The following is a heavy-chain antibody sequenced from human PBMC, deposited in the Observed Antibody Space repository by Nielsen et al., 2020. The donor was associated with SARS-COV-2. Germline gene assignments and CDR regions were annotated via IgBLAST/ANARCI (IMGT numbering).Heavy chain of an antibody. D-gene: IGHD3-3*01. J-gene: IGHJ4*02. Sequence: GESLKISCAASGFTFSSYAMSWVRQAPGKGLEWVSAISGSGGSTYYADSVKGRFTISRDNSKNTLYLQMNSLRAEDTAVYYCAKLGFWSGYALPFDYWGQGTLVTVSS. V-gene: IGHV3-23*01. CDR3: AKLGFWSGYALPFDY. CDR2: ISGSGGST. CDR1: GFTFSSYA.